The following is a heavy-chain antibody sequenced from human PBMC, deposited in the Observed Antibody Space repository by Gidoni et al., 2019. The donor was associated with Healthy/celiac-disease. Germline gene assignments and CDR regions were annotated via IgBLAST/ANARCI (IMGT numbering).Heavy chain of an antibody. CDR1: GFSLSTSGVG. J-gene: IGHJ5*02. CDR2: IYWDDDK. CDR3: AHILLLGYCSGGSCYRPLSFDP. V-gene: IGHV2-5*02. D-gene: IGHD2-15*01. Sequence: QITLKESGPTLVKPTQTLTLTCTFSGFSLSTSGVGVGWIRQPPGKALEWLALIYWDDDKRYSPSLKSRLTITKDTSKNQVVLTMTNMDPVDTATYYCAHILLLGYCSGGSCYRPLSFDPWGQGTLVTVSS.